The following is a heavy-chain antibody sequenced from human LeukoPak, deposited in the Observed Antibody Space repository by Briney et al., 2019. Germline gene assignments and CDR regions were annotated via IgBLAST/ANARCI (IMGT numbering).Heavy chain of an antibody. D-gene: IGHD3-22*01. V-gene: IGHV1-2*06. J-gene: IGHJ1*01. CDR2: INPNSGGT. CDR1: GYTFTGYY. Sequence: ASVKVSCKASGYTFTGYYMHWVRQAPGQGLEWMGRINPNSGGTNYAQKFQGRVTMTRDTSISTAYMELSRLRSDDTAVYYCARAMRHYYDSSGYYNEDFQHWGQGTLVTVSS. CDR3: ARAMRHYYDSSGYYNEDFQH.